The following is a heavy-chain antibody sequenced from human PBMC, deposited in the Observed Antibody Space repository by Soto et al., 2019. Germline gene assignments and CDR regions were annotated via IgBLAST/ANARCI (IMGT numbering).Heavy chain of an antibody. V-gene: IGHV3-21*01. D-gene: IGHD1-20*01. CDR1: GFTFSSYS. CDR2: ISSSSSYI. CDR3: ARGALTGTPPVY. Sequence: VGSLRLSGAASGFTFSSYSMNWVRQAPGKGLEWVSSISSSSSYIYYADSVKGRFTISRDNAKNSLYLQMNSLRAEDTAVYYCARGALTGTPPVYWGQGTLVTVSS. J-gene: IGHJ4*02.